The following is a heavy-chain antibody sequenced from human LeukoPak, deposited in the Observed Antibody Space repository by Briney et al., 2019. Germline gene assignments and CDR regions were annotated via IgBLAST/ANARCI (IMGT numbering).Heavy chain of an antibody. CDR3: ARGLRGYSYGYDFDY. CDR2: IKQDGSEK. Sequence: PGGSLRLSCAASGFSFSNYWMIWVRQAPGKGLEWVANIKQDGSEKYYVDSVKGRFTISRDNAKNSLYLQMNSLRAEDTAVYYCARGLRGYSYGYDFDYWGQGTLVTVSS. D-gene: IGHD5-18*01. J-gene: IGHJ4*02. CDR1: GFSFSNYW. V-gene: IGHV3-7*04.